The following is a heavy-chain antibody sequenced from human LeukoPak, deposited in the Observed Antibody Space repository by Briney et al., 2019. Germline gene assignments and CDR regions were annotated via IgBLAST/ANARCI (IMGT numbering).Heavy chain of an antibody. Sequence: ASVKVSCKASGYTFTGYYMHWVRQAPGQGLEWMGWINPNSGGTNYAQKFQGRVTMTRDTSISTAYMELSRLRSDDTAVYYCARESYYDSSGYYAVLSYYFDYWGQGTLVTVSS. D-gene: IGHD3-22*01. CDR1: GYTFTGYY. CDR2: INPNSGGT. J-gene: IGHJ4*02. CDR3: ARESYYDSSGYYAVLSYYFDY. V-gene: IGHV1-2*02.